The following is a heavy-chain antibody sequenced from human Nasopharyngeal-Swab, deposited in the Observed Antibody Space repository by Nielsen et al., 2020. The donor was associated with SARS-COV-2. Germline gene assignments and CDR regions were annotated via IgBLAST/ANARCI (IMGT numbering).Heavy chain of an antibody. CDR3: TTDFYFDY. J-gene: IGHJ4*02. Sequence: VRQMPGKGLEWVGRIGDKDHNYATTYGASVQGRFTNSRDDSKNTAFLQMDSLKTEDTALYYCTTDFYFDYWGQGTLVTVSS. V-gene: IGHV3-73*01. CDR2: IGDKDHNYAT.